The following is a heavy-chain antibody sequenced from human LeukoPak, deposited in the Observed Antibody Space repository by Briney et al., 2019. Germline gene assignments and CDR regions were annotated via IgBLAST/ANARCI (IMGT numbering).Heavy chain of an antibody. CDR1: GGSISSSSCY. J-gene: IGHJ4*02. D-gene: IGHD3-10*01. CDR3: ARLDYYGSGTYYPAIYY. Sequence: SETPSLTCTVSGGSISSSSCYWAWIRQPPGKGLEWIGSIYYSGSTYYNPSLRSRVTISVDTSKNQFSLKLNSVTAADTAVYYCARLDYYGSGTYYPAIYYWGQGTQVTVSS. V-gene: IGHV4-39*01. CDR2: IYYSGST.